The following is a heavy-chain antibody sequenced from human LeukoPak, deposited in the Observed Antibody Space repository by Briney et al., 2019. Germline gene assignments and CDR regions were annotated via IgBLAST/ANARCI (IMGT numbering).Heavy chain of an antibody. CDR3: EKESGKFDY. J-gene: IGHJ4*02. CDR2: ISADGGTT. V-gene: IGHV3-43*02. CDR1: GLNFADYA. Sequence: GGSLRLSCVVSGLNFADYAMHWVRQPPGKGLEWVSLISADGGTTFSADSVKGRFTIARDNSKNSLYLQMNSLRSEDTAMCFCEKESGKFDYWGQGTLVAVST.